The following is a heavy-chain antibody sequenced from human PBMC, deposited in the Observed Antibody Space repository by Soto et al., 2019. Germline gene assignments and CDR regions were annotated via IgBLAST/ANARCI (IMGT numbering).Heavy chain of an antibody. J-gene: IGHJ6*02. D-gene: IGHD3-10*01. Sequence: PSETLSLTCTFFVGSIISYYWSWIRQPPGNGLEWIGYIYYSGSTNYNPSLKSRFTISVDTSKNQFSLKLSSVTAADTAVYYCARRGHSSNYYYVYGMDVWGQGTTVTVSS. CDR2: IYYSGST. CDR1: VGSIISYY. CDR3: ARRGHSSNYYYVYGMDV. V-gene: IGHV4-59*01.